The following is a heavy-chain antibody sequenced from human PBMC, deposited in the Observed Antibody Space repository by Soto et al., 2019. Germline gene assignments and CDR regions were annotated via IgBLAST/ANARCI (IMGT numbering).Heavy chain of an antibody. CDR2: IKSKTDGGTT. CDR1: GFTFSNAW. J-gene: IGHJ2*01. CDR3: TTLLRGYSGYVETWYFDL. D-gene: IGHD5-12*01. V-gene: IGHV3-15*07. Sequence: EVQLVESGGGLVKPGGSLRLSCAASGFTFSNAWMNWVRQAPGKGLEWVGRIKSKTDGGTTDYAAPVKGRFTISRDDSKNTLYLQMNSLKTEDTAVYYCTTLLRGYSGYVETWYFDLWGRGTLVTVSS.